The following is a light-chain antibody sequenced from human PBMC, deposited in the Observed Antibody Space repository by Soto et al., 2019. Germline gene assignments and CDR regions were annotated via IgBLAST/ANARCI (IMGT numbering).Light chain of an antibody. J-gene: IGKJ4*01. Sequence: DIKLTQSPSSLSASEGDSVTIPCMEGHNINSFLSWYQQKPGKAPKLLIYGSSTLQSGVPSRFRGSGFATSFTLTISSLQPEDFATYYCQQTSNPRLTFGGGTKVDIK. CDR1: HNINSF. CDR2: GSS. CDR3: QQTSNPRLT. V-gene: IGKV1-39*01.